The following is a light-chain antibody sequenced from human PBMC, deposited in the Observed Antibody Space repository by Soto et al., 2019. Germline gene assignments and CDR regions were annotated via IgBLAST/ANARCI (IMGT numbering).Light chain of an antibody. V-gene: IGLV2-14*03. CDR3: GSYTVSSTLV. J-gene: IGLJ2*01. Sequence: QSVLTQPASVSGSPGQSITISCTGTSSDVGAYNYVSWYQQHPGKAPKLMIYNVSNRPSGVSNRFSGSKSGNTASLTISGLRAEDEADYFCGSYTVSSTLVFGGGTKLTVL. CDR1: SSDVGAYNY. CDR2: NVS.